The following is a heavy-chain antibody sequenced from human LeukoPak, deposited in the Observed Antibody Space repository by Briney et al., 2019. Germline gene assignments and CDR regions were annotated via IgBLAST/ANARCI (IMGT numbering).Heavy chain of an antibody. J-gene: IGHJ4*02. CDR2: IISILGIA. D-gene: IGHD3-22*01. V-gene: IGHV1-69*04. CDR3: VRDRRGYDSSGYYPRGVSPFDY. Sequence: SVKVSCKASGGAFSSYAISWVGQAPGQGLEWMGRIISILGIANYAQKFQGSVTITADKSTSKDYMELRSLRSEDTAVYYCVRDRRGYDSSGYYPRGVSPFDYWGQGTLVTVSS. CDR1: GGAFSSYA.